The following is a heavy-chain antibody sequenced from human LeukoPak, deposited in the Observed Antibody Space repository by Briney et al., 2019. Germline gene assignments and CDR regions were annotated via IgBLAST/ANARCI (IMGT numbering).Heavy chain of an antibody. D-gene: IGHD1-26*01. V-gene: IGHV4-59*01. CDR2: IHYSGST. J-gene: IGHJ4*02. CDR1: GGFISSYY. CDR3: ARDGVGVTRAFDY. Sequence: SETLSLTCSVSGGFISSYYWSWIRQHPGKGLEWIGYIHYSGSTNYNPSLKSRVTISVDTSKNQFSLKLSSVTAADTAVYYCARDGVGVTRAFDYWGQGTLVTVSS.